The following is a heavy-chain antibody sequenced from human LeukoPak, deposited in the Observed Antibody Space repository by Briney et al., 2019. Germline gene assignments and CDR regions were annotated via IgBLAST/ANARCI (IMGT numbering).Heavy chain of an antibody. V-gene: IGHV3-74*01. Sequence: PGGSLRLSCAASGFTFSSYWMHWVRQAPGKGLVWVSRIDTDGSFTSYADSVRGRFTISRDNAKNTLYLQMSSLRAEDTAVYYCIRGTVGAPGNDYRGQGTPVTVSS. CDR1: GFTFSSYW. CDR2: IDTDGSFT. CDR3: IRGTVGAPGNDY. D-gene: IGHD1-26*01. J-gene: IGHJ4*02.